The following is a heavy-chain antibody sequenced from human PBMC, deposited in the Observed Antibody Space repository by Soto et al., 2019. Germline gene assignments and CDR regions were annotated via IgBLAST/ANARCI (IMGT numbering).Heavy chain of an antibody. V-gene: IGHV3-15*01. D-gene: IGHD5-18*01. Sequence: LRLSCAASGFTFSNAWMSWVRQAPGKGLEWVGRIKSKTDGGTTDYAAPVKGRFTISRDDSKNTLYLQMNSLKTEDTAVYYCTTRGAPTWIQLWPHDYWGQGTLVTVS. CDR3: TTRGAPTWIQLWPHDY. CDR1: GFTFSNAW. CDR2: IKSKTDGGTT. J-gene: IGHJ4*02.